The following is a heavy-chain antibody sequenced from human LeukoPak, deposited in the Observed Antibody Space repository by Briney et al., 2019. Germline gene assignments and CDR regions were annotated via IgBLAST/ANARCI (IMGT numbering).Heavy chain of an antibody. CDR2: MNPNSGNT. J-gene: IGHJ4*02. Sequence: ASVKVSCKASGYTFTSYDINWVRQATGQGLEWMGWMNPNSGNTGYAQKFQGRVTMTRNTSISTAYMELSSLRSEDTAVYYCARGRGAIPLDSSSSEFDYWGQGTLVTASS. CDR1: GYTFTSYD. D-gene: IGHD6-6*01. CDR3: ARGRGAIPLDSSSSEFDY. V-gene: IGHV1-8*01.